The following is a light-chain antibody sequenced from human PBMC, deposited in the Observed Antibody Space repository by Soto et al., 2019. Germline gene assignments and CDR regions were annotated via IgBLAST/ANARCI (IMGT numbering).Light chain of an antibody. CDR3: CSYARSDVV. Sequence: QSALTQPASVSGSPGQSITISCTRISSDVGTYILVSWYQQHPGKAPKLIIYDGSRRPSGVSNRFSGSKSGNTASLTISGLQAEDEAHYYCCSYARSDVVFGGGTKLTVL. J-gene: IGLJ2*01. CDR1: SSDVGTYIL. V-gene: IGLV2-23*01. CDR2: DGS.